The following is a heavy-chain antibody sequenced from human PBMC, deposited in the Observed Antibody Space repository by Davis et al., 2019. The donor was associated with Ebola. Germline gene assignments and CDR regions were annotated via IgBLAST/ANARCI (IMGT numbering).Heavy chain of an antibody. CDR1: GYTFTSYA. J-gene: IGHJ4*02. Sequence: AASVKVSCKASGYTFTSYALHWVRQAPGQRLEWMGWINAGNGNTKYSQKFQGRVTFTRDTSASTAFMELSSLRSADTAVYFCARDSDDYSFDYWGQGTLVTVSS. CDR2: INAGNGNT. CDR3: ARDSDDYSFDY. V-gene: IGHV1-3*01. D-gene: IGHD4-11*01.